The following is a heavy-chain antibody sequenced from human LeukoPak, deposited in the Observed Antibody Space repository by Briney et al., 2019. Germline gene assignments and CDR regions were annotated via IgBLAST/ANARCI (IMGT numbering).Heavy chain of an antibody. J-gene: IGHJ4*02. CDR2: IYTSGST. D-gene: IGHD6-19*01. CDR1: GGSISSYY. CDR3: ASVAAPKKCSSGWYGYNFDY. Sequence: SETLSLTCTVSGGSISSYYWSWIRQPAGKGLQWIGRIYTSGSTNYNPSLKSRVTMSVDTAKNQFSLKLSSVTAADTAVYYCASVAAPKKCSSGWYGYNFDYWGQGTLVTVSS. V-gene: IGHV4-4*07.